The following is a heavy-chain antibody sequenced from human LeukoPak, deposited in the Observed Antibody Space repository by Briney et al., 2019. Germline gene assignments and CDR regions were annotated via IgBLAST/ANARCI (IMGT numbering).Heavy chain of an antibody. D-gene: IGHD6-19*01. V-gene: IGHV3-23*01. Sequence: QAGGSLRLSCAASGFTFSSYAMSWVRQAPGKGLEWVSAISGSGGSTYYADSVKGRFTISRDNSKNTLYLQMNSLSAEDTAVYYCAKGSPIAVAGYFDYWGQGTLVTVSS. CDR3: AKGSPIAVAGYFDY. J-gene: IGHJ4*02. CDR2: ISGSGGST. CDR1: GFTFSSYA.